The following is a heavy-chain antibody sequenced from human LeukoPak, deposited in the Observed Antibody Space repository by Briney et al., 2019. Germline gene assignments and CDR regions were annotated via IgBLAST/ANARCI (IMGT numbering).Heavy chain of an antibody. Sequence: GGSLRLSCAASGFTFSSYAMSRVRQAPGKGLEWVSAISGSGGSTYYADSVKGRFTISRDNSKNTLYLQMNSLRAEDTAVYYCAKERGQDSYGYFPTYYFDYWGQGTLVTVSS. CDR1: GFTFSSYA. CDR3: AKERGQDSYGYFPTYYFDY. CDR2: ISGSGGST. J-gene: IGHJ4*02. V-gene: IGHV3-23*01. D-gene: IGHD5-18*01.